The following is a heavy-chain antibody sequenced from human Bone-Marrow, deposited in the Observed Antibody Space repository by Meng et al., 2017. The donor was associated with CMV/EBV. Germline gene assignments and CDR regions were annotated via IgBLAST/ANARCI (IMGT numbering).Heavy chain of an antibody. CDR3: ARDIAAAGTTFDP. V-gene: IGHV1-2*02. CDR2: INPNSGGT. Sequence: ASGFTFSSYAMSWVRQAPGQGLEWMGWINPNSGGTNYAQKFQGRVTMTRDTSISTDYMELSRLRSDDTAVYYCARDIAAAGTTFDPWGQGTLVTVSS. J-gene: IGHJ5*02. CDR1: GFTFSSYA. D-gene: IGHD6-13*01.